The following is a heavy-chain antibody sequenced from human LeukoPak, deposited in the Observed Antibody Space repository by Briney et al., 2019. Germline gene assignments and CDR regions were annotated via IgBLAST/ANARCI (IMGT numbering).Heavy chain of an antibody. D-gene: IGHD4-17*01. V-gene: IGHV1-8*01. Sequence: ASVKVSCKASGYTFTSYDINWVRQAPGQGLEWMGWMNPNSGNTDYAQKFQGRVTMTRNTSISTAYMELSSLRSEDTAVNYCARGDYGGAYFDYWGQGTLVTVSS. CDR3: ARGDYGGAYFDY. CDR2: MNPNSGNT. CDR1: GYTFTSYD. J-gene: IGHJ4*02.